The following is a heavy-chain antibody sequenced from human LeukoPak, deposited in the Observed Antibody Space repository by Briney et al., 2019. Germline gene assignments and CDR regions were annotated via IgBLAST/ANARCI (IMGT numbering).Heavy chain of an antibody. V-gene: IGHV1-18*01. CDR2: ISAYNGNT. D-gene: IGHD3-3*01. CDR1: GYTFTSYD. Sequence: ASVKVSCKASGYTFTSYDINWVRQAPGQGLEWMGWISAYNGNTNYAQKLQGRVTMTTDTSTSTAYMELRSLRSDDTAVYYCARAWGPEWLLYGDYYYYYYMDVWGKGTTVTVSS. CDR3: ARAWGPEWLLYGDYYYYYYMDV. J-gene: IGHJ6*03.